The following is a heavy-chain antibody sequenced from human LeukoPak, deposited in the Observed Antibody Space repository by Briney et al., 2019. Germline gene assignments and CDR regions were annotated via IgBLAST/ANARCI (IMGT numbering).Heavy chain of an antibody. CDR1: GGSISSYY. Sequence: SETLSLTCTVSGGSISSYYWSWIRQPPGKGLEWIGYIYYSGCTNYNPSLKSRVTISVDTSKNQFSLKLSSVTAADTAVYYCARVGFVPYYYDSSGYPYFDYWGQGTLVTVSS. J-gene: IGHJ4*02. D-gene: IGHD3-22*01. CDR3: ARVGFVPYYYDSSGYPYFDY. CDR2: IYYSGCT. V-gene: IGHV4-59*01.